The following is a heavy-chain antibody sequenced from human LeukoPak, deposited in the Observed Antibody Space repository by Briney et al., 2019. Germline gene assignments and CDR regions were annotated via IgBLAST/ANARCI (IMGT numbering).Heavy chain of an antibody. V-gene: IGHV4-4*07. D-gene: IGHD6-13*01. J-gene: IGHJ5*02. CDR3: AREVSSSWYSWFDP. CDR1: GGSISSYC. Sequence: PSETLSLTCTVSGGSISSYCWSWIRQPAGKGLEWIGRIYTSGSTNYNPSLKSRVTMSVDTSKNQFSLKLSSVTAADTAVYYCAREVSSSWYSWFDPWGQGTLVTVSS. CDR2: IYTSGST.